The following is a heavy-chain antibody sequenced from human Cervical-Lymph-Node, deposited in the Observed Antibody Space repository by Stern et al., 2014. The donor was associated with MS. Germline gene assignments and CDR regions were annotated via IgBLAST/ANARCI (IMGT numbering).Heavy chain of an antibody. Sequence: QVQLQESGPGLVKPSQTLSLTCTVSGGSISNGVYYWSWIRQHPGKGLEXIGHIHYSGSTYYNPSLKSRVTISVDTSKNQFSLKLSYVTAADTAVYYCARDWDGSSRWFDPWGQGTLVTVSS. J-gene: IGHJ5*02. CDR1: GGSISNGVYY. CDR3: ARDWDGSSRWFDP. V-gene: IGHV4-31*03. D-gene: IGHD6-6*01. CDR2: IHYSGST.